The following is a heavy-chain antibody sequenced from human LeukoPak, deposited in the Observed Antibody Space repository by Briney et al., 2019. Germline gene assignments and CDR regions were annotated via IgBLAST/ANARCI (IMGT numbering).Heavy chain of an antibody. CDR2: IYYSGST. CDR3: AREPPADSGSNDAFDI. V-gene: IGHV4-39*02. D-gene: IGHD1-26*01. Sequence: SEPLSLTCTVSGGSISSSSYYWGWIRQPPGKGLEWIGSIYYSGSTYYNPSLKSRVTISVDTSKNQFSLKLGSVTAADTAVYYCAREPPADSGSNDAFDIWGQGTMVTVSS. J-gene: IGHJ3*02. CDR1: GGSISSSSYY.